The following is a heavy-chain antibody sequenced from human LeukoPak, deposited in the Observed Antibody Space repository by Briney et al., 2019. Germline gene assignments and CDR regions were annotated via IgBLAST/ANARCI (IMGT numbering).Heavy chain of an antibody. V-gene: IGHV3-73*01. CDR2: IRTKPNTYAT. CDR3: TRSSDRGFDY. J-gene: IGHJ4*02. D-gene: IGHD3-10*01. Sequence: GRSLRLSCAASGFTFSSYGMHWVRQASGKGLEWVGRIRTKPNTYATTYAASVEGRFTISRDDSKNTAYLQMNSLKTEDTAVYYCTRSSDRGFDYWGQGTLVTVSS. CDR1: GFTFSSYG.